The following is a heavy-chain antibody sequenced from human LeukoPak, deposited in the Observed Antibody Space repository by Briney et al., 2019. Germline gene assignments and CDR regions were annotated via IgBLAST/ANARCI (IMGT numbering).Heavy chain of an antibody. D-gene: IGHD4/OR15-4a*01. CDR2: ISYDGSHK. CDR1: GFIFSSYG. V-gene: IGHV3-30*03. Sequence: GGSLRLSCAASGFIFSSYGMHWVRQAPGKGLEWVAVISYDGSHKYSADSVKGRFTISRDNSKNTLYLQMNSLRTEDTAVYFCSASRPHYGDYYGLDVWGHGTTVTVSS. J-gene: IGHJ6*02. CDR3: SASRPHYGDYYGLDV.